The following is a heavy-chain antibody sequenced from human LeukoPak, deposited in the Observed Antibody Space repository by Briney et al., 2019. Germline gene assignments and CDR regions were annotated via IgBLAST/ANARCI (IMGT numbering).Heavy chain of an antibody. V-gene: IGHV3-23*01. Sequence: GGSLRLSCAASGFTFSSYGMSWVRQAPGKGLEWVSAISGSGGSTYYADSVKGRFTISRDNAKNSLYLQMNSLRAEDTAVYYCARALGIAVAEGAFDIWGQGTMVTVSS. CDR2: ISGSGGST. CDR3: ARALGIAVAEGAFDI. CDR1: GFTFSSYG. D-gene: IGHD6-19*01. J-gene: IGHJ3*02.